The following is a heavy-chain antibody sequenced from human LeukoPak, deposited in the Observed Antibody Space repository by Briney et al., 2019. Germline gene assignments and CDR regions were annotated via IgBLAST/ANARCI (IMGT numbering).Heavy chain of an antibody. Sequence: GGSLRLSCAASGFTFSSYGMHWVRQAPGKGLEWVAVISYDGSNKYYADSVKGRFTISRDNSKNTLYLQMNSLRAEDTAVYYCAKLVVPAVRQGYWGQGTLVTVSS. D-gene: IGHD2-2*01. CDR2: ISYDGSNK. V-gene: IGHV3-30*18. CDR1: GFTFSSYG. CDR3: AKLVVPAVRQGY. J-gene: IGHJ4*02.